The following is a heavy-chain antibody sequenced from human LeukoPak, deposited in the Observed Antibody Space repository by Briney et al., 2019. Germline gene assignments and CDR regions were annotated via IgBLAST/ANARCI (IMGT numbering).Heavy chain of an antibody. Sequence: PGGSLRLSCAASGFTFSSHGMNWVRQAPGKGLEWVSGSSSIGGRTYYADSVKGRFTVTRDNSRNTLHLQMNSLRVEDTGVYYCAKAGRGGAITMVRGVKGDYYYMDVWGKGTTVTISS. CDR2: SSSIGGRT. V-gene: IGHV3-23*01. CDR3: AKAGRGGAITMVRGVKGDYYYMDV. CDR1: GFTFSSHG. J-gene: IGHJ6*03. D-gene: IGHD3-10*01.